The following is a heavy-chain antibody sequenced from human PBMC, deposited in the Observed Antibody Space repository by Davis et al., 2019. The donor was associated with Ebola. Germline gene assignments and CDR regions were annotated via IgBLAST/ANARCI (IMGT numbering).Heavy chain of an antibody. CDR1: GGSISSSSYY. V-gene: IGHV4-39*07. J-gene: IGHJ4*02. D-gene: IGHD4-17*01. CDR2: IYYSGST. CDR3: ARGGVYGDYVFDY. Sequence: MPSETLSLTCTVSGGSISSSSYYWGWIRQPPGKGLEWIGSIYYSGSTNYNPSLKSRVAISVDTSKNQFSLKLSSVTAADTAVYYCARGGVYGDYVFDYWGQGTLVTVSS.